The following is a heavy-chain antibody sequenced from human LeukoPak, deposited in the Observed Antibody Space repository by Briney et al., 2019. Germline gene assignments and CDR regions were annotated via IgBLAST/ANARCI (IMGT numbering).Heavy chain of an antibody. CDR2: IWYDGSNK. CDR1: GFTFSSYG. J-gene: IGHJ4*02. D-gene: IGHD6-19*01. CDR3: AKAVAGALGYYFDY. V-gene: IGHV3-33*06. Sequence: PGRSLRLSCAASGFTFSSYGMHWVRQAPGKGLEWVAVIWYDGSNKYYADSVKGRFTISRDNSKNTLYLQMNSLRAEDTAVYYCAKAVAGALGYYFDYWGQGTLVTVSS.